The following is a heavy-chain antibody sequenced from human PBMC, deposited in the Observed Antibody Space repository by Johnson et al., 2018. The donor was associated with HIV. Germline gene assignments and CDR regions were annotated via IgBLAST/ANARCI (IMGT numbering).Heavy chain of an antibody. D-gene: IGHD4-11*01. CDR1: GFTVSSNY. J-gene: IGHJ3*02. V-gene: IGHV3-66*01. Sequence: EVQLVESGGGLVQPGGSLRLSCAASGFTVSSNYMSWVRQAPGKGLEWVSVIYSGGSTYYADSVKGRFTISRDNSKNTLYLQMNSLRAEDTAVYYCARIDYSNYEEAFDIWGQGTKVTVSS. CDR3: ARIDYSNYEEAFDI. CDR2: IYSGGST.